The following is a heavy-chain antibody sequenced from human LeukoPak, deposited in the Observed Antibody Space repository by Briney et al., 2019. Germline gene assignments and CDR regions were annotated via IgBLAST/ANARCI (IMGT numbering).Heavy chain of an antibody. V-gene: IGHV3-30*03. CDR2: ISYDGSNN. CDR1: GFTFSSYG. D-gene: IGHD2-2*01. Sequence: PGGSLRLSCAASGFTFSSYGMHWVRQAPGKGLEWVAVISYDGSNNYYADSVKGRFTISRDNSKNTLYVQMNSLRAEDTAVYYCARGRGYCSSTSCHSPDYWGQGTLVTVSS. J-gene: IGHJ4*02. CDR3: ARGRGYCSSTSCHSPDY.